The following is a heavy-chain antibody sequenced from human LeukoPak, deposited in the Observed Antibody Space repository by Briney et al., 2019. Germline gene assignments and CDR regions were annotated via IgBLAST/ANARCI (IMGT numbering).Heavy chain of an antibody. V-gene: IGHV5-51*01. CDR2: IYPGDSDT. CDR1: GYRFTSYW. D-gene: IGHD6-13*01. CDR3: ARQYSSSSYWFDP. Sequence: GESLKISCKGSGYRFTSYWIGWVRQMPGKGLEWMGIIYPGDSDTRYSPSFQGQVTISADKSISTAYLQWSSLKASDTAMYYCARQYSSSSYWFDPWGQGTLVTVSS. J-gene: IGHJ5*02.